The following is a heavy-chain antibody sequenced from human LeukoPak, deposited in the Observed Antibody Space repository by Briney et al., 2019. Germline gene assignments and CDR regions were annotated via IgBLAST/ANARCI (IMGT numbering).Heavy chain of an antibody. Sequence: GGSLRLSCAASGFTFSTYWMSWVRQAPGKGLEWVASIKQDGSETYYVDSVKGRFTISRDNVKNSLYLQMNSLRADDTAVYYCARDRSYYDFWSGYYLDYWGQGTLVTVSS. CDR2: IKQDGSET. V-gene: IGHV3-7*01. D-gene: IGHD3-3*01. CDR1: GFTFSTYW. CDR3: ARDRSYYDFWSGYYLDY. J-gene: IGHJ4*02.